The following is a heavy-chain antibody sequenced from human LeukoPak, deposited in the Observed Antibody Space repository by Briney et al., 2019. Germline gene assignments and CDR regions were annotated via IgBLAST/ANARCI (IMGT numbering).Heavy chain of an antibody. CDR1: GFTFSSYA. Sequence: GGSLRLSCTASGFTFSSYAMSWVRQAPGKGLEWVSYISSSGSTIYYADSVKGRFTISRDNAKNSLYLQMNSLRAEDTAVYYCARVYIVATITADYWGQGTLVTVSS. J-gene: IGHJ4*02. D-gene: IGHD5-12*01. CDR3: ARVYIVATITADY. V-gene: IGHV3-48*04. CDR2: ISSSGSTI.